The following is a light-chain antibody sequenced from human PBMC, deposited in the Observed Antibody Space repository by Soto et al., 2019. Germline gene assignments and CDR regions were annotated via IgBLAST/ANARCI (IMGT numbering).Light chain of an antibody. Sequence: QSALIRPPSVSGSPGQSVTISCTGTSSDVGSYNYVSWYQQHPGKAPKLMIYEVSKRPSGVPDRFSGSKSGNTASLTVSGLQAEDEAEYFCATWDDSLSGVVFGGGTQLTVL. J-gene: IGLJ2*01. CDR2: EVS. V-gene: IGLV2-8*01. CDR1: SSDVGSYNY. CDR3: ATWDDSLSGVV.